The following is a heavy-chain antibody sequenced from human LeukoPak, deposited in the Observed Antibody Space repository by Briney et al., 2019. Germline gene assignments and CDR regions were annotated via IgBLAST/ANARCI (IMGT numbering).Heavy chain of an antibody. V-gene: IGHV4-59*01. CDR2: IYHSGST. CDR1: GGSISSYY. CDR3: ARVEDYDSSGYYLEAFDI. Sequence: SETLSLTCTVSGGSISSYYWSWIRQPPGKGLEWIGYIYHSGSTNYNPSLKSRVTISVDTSKNQFSLKLSSVTAADTAVYYCARVEDYDSSGYYLEAFDIWGQGTMVTVSS. J-gene: IGHJ3*02. D-gene: IGHD3-22*01.